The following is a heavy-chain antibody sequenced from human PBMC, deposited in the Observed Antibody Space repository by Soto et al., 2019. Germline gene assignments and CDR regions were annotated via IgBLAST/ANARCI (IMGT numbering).Heavy chain of an antibody. D-gene: IGHD1-1*01. CDR1: GYSFNSYY. Sequence: GASVKVSCKASGYSFNSYYIHWVRQAPGQGLEWMGIINPSGGSTSYAQKFQGRVTMTRDTSTSTVYMEVNSLKSEDTAVYYCARSTVQDGFDIWGQGTMVTVSS. CDR3: ARSTVQDGFDI. J-gene: IGHJ3*02. V-gene: IGHV1-46*02. CDR2: INPSGGST.